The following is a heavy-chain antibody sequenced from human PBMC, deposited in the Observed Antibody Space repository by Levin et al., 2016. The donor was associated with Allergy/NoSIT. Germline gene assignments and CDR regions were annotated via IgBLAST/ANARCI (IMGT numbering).Heavy chain of an antibody. D-gene: IGHD6-19*01. J-gene: IGHJ4*02. V-gene: IGHV3-21*01. Sequence: WIRQPPGKGLEWVSSISSSSSYIYYADSVKGRFTISRDNAKNSLYLQMNSLRAEDTAVYYCARESSGWYYFDYWGQGTLVTVSS. CDR2: ISSSSSYI. CDR3: ARESSGWYYFDY.